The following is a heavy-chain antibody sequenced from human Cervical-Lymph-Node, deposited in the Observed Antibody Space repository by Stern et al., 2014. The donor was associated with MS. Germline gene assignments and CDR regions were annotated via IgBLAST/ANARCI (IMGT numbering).Heavy chain of an antibody. CDR1: GFSFSIYY. D-gene: IGHD5-24*01. V-gene: IGHV3-11*01. CDR3: ARHVPARSRNWFDS. J-gene: IGHJ5*01. CDR2: ISDSGHVL. Sequence: VQLVESGGGLVRPGRSQRLSCTASGFSFSIYYMSWIRQAPGKGLEWVAYISDSGHVLDYAASVRGRFTISRDNARNSLYLQMSSLRPEDTAVHYCARHVPARSRNWFDSWGQGALVTVSS.